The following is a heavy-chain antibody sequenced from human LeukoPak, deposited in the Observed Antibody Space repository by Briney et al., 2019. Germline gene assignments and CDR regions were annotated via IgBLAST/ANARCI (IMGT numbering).Heavy chain of an antibody. CDR2: INHSGST. Sequence: SQTLSLTCAVYGGSFSGYYWSWIRQPPRNGLEWIGEINHSGSTSYNPPLKSRVTISVDTSKNQFSLKLRSVTAADTGVYYCARRGRYRGYDWVGIFAGYFDYWGQGTLVTVSS. CDR1: GGSFSGYY. CDR3: ARRGRYRGYDWVGIFAGYFDY. D-gene: IGHD5-12*01. J-gene: IGHJ4*02. V-gene: IGHV4-34*01.